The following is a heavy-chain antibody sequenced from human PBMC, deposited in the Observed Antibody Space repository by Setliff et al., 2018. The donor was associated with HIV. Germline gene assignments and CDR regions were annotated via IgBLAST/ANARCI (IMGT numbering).Heavy chain of an antibody. J-gene: IGHJ4*02. CDR3: ASLTRHSDY. Sequence: SETLSLTCTVSGYSISSGFYWGWIRQPPGKGLEWIGSIYHSGNTYYIPSLQSRVTISVDTSKNQFSLNLNSVTAADTAVYYCASLTRHSDYWGQGTLVTVSS. D-gene: IGHD6-6*01. CDR2: IYHSGNT. CDR1: GYSISSGFY. V-gene: IGHV4-38-2*02.